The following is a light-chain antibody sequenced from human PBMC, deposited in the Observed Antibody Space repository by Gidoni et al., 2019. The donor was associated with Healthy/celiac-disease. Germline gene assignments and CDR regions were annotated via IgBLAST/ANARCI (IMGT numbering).Light chain of an antibody. Sequence: IVLTQSRATLSLSPGERATLSCRASQSVSSYLAWYQQKPGQAPRLLIYDASNRATGIPARFSGSGSGTDFTLTISSLEPEDFAVYYCQQRSNWPPSTFGQGTKVEIK. CDR1: QSVSSY. V-gene: IGKV3-11*01. J-gene: IGKJ1*01. CDR2: DAS. CDR3: QQRSNWPPST.